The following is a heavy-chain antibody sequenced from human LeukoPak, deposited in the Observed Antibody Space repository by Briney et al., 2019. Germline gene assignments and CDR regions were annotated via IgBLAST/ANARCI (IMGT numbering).Heavy chain of an antibody. D-gene: IGHD4-11*01. Sequence: SETLSLTCNVSGGSISGYHWSWIRQPPGKGLEWLGYIYYSGSSNYNPSLKSRVTISVDTSKNQFSLKLSSVTAADTAVYYCARGTVSTHAFDIWGQGTMVTVSS. CDR2: IYYSGSS. CDR1: GGSISGYH. CDR3: ARGTVSTHAFDI. V-gene: IGHV4-59*01. J-gene: IGHJ3*02.